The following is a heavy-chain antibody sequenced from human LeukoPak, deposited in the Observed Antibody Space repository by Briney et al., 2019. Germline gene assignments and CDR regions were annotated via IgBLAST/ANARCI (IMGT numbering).Heavy chain of an antibody. CDR1: GGTFSSYA. V-gene: IGHV1-69*04. D-gene: IGHD1-20*01. Sequence: SVKVSCKASGGTFSSYAIRWVRQAPGQGLEWMGRIIPILGIANYAQKFQGRVTITADKSTSTAYMELSSLRSEDTAVYYCARDITPLTGTYGMDVWGQGTTVTVSS. CDR3: ARDITPLTGTYGMDV. CDR2: IIPILGIA. J-gene: IGHJ6*02.